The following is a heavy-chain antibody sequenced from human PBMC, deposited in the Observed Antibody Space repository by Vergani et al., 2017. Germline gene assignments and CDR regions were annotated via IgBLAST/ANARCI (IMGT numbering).Heavy chain of an antibody. D-gene: IGHD6-6*01. CDR2: ISWNSNSI. CDR3: AKDLGTSSGGGWFDP. Sequence: EVQLEESGGGLVLPGRSLSLSCVASGFTSAGYAMHWFRQAPGKGLEWVSAISWNSNSIGYADSVKGRFTISRDNAKNSLYLQMNSRRAEDTALYYCAKDLGTSSGGGWFDPWGQGTLVTVAS. J-gene: IGHJ5*02. CDR1: GFTSAGYA. V-gene: IGHV3-9*02.